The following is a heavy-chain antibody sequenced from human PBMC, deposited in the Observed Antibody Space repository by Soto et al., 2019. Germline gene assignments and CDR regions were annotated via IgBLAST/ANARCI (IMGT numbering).Heavy chain of an antibody. CDR2: IYYSGST. J-gene: IGHJ4*02. V-gene: IGHV4-39*01. CDR1: GGSTSSSSYY. Sequence: PSETLSLTCTVSGGSTSSSSYYWGWIRQPPGKGLEWIGSIYYSGSTYYNPSLKSRVTISVDTSKNQFSLKLSSVTAADTAVYYCATVGILTGFDYWGQGTLVTVSS. CDR3: ATVGILTGFDY. D-gene: IGHD3-9*01.